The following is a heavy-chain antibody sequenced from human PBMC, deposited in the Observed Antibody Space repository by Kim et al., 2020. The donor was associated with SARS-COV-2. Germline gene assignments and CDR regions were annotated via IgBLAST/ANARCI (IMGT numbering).Heavy chain of an antibody. D-gene: IGHD3-3*01. Sequence: GGSLRLSCAASGFTFSSYWMSWVRQAPGKGLEWVANIKQDGSEKYYVDSVKGRFTISRDNAKNSLYLQMNSLRAEDTAVYYCASFRLETEYYDFWSGFSVDYWGQGTLVTVSS. V-gene: IGHV3-7*01. CDR2: IKQDGSEK. J-gene: IGHJ4*02. CDR1: GFTFSSYW. CDR3: ASFRLETEYYDFWSGFSVDY.